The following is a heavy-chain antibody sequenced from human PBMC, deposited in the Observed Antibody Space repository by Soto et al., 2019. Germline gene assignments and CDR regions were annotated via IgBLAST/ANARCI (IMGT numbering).Heavy chain of an antibody. CDR1: GYTFTNYD. D-gene: IGHD3-10*01. J-gene: IGHJ6*02. CDR2: ISTYTGNT. V-gene: IGHV1-18*01. CDR3: ARGYYYGAGRPTPGGMDG. Sequence: QVHLVQSGAEVKKPGASVKVSCKASGYTFTNYDINWVRQAPGQGLEWMGWISTYTGNTNYAQKLQGRVTMTTDTSPTTAYMELRSVRCDGTAVYYCARGYYYGAGRPTPGGMDGWGQGTTVTVSS.